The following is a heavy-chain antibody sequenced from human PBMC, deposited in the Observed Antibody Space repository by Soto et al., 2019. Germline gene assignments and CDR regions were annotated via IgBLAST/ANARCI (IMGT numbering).Heavy chain of an antibody. CDR3: AVGFKLDYYTLDV. CDR2: VIPMFGTA. V-gene: IGHV1-69*13. Sequence: ASVKVSCKSSGGIFTASAISWVRQAPGQGPEWMGGVIPMFGTANYPQRFQGRVTITADESTNTAYLQLSSLRSEDTAVYFCAVGFKLDYYTLDVWGQGTTVTVSS. D-gene: IGHD3-10*01. J-gene: IGHJ6*02. CDR1: GGIFTASA.